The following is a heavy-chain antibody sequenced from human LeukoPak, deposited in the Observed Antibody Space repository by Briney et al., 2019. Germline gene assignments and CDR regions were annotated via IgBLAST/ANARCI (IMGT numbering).Heavy chain of an antibody. J-gene: IGHJ3*02. CDR1: GGSFSGYY. CDR2: VYYSGST. V-gene: IGHV4-34*01. D-gene: IGHD3-22*01. Sequence: SETLSLTCAVYGGSFSGYYWSWIRQPPGKGLEWIGSVYYSGSTYYNPSLKSRVTISVDTSKNQFSLKLSSVTAADTAVYYCVRTSYYYDSSASEGDAFDIWGQGTMVTVSS. CDR3: VRTSYYYDSSASEGDAFDI.